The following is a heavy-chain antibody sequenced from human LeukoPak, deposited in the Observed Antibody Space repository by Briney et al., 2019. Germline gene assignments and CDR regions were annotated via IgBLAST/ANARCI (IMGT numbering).Heavy chain of an antibody. CDR2: INYSGST. CDR1: GGSISSYY. D-gene: IGHD5-12*01. Sequence: SETLSLNCTVSGGSISSYYWSWIRQRPGEGLEWIGYINYSGSTDYSPSLKSRATISVDTSKNQFSLKLSSVTAADTAVYYCARGRGATTLFDYCGQGTLVTVSS. V-gene: IGHV4-59*08. CDR3: ARGRGATTLFDY. J-gene: IGHJ4*02.